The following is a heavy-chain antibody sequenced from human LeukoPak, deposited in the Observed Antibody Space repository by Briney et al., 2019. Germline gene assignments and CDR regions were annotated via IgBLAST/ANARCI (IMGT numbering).Heavy chain of an antibody. Sequence: GGSLRLSCAASGFTFSSYDMHWVRQATGKGLEWVSAIGTAGDTYYADSVKGRFTISRDNSKNTLYLQMNSLRAEDTAVYYCAKARPVGYCSGGSCYSDFDYWGQGTLVTVSS. CDR1: GFTFSSYD. V-gene: IGHV3-13*01. J-gene: IGHJ4*02. D-gene: IGHD2-15*01. CDR2: IGTAGDT. CDR3: AKARPVGYCSGGSCYSDFDY.